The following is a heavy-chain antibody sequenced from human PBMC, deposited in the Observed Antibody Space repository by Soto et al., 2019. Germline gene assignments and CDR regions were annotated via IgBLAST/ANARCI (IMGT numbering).Heavy chain of an antibody. CDR2: INHSGST. J-gene: IGHJ6*02. Sequence: SETLSLTCAVYGGSFSGYYWILIRHPPFKWLEWIVEINHSGSTNYNPSLKSRVTISVDTSKNQFSLKLSSVTAADTAVYYCARGPDTYYYGSGSYYHYYYYGMDVWGQGTTVTVSS. D-gene: IGHD3-10*01. CDR1: GGSFSGYY. CDR3: ARGPDTYYYGSGSYYHYYYYGMDV. V-gene: IGHV4-34*01.